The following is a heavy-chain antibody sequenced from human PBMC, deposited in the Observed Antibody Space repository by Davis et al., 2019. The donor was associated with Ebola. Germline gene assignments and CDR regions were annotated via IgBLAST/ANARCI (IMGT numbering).Heavy chain of an antibody. CDR3: AREPDYGGYFDY. D-gene: IGHD4-23*01. CDR2: ISAYNGNT. V-gene: IGHV1-18*01. Sequence: ASVKVSCKASGYTFTSYGISWVRQAPGQGLEWMGWISAYNGNTNYAQKLQGRVTMTTDTSTSPAYMELRSLRSDDTAVYYCAREPDYGGYFDYWGQGTLVTVSS. CDR1: GYTFTSYG. J-gene: IGHJ4*02.